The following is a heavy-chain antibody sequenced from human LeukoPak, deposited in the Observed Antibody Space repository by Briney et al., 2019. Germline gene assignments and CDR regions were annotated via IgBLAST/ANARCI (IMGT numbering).Heavy chain of an antibody. V-gene: IGHV1-18*01. Sequence: ASVKVSCKASRYTFTNYGISWVRQAPGQGLEWMGWISGYNDNTKYAQKLQGRVTMTTDTSMSTAYMELRSLYSEVKGVYYCARNYYDNSGYYYFDYWGQGTLVTVSS. J-gene: IGHJ4*02. CDR3: ARNYYDNSGYYYFDY. CDR2: ISGYNDNT. D-gene: IGHD3-22*01. CDR1: RYTFTNYG.